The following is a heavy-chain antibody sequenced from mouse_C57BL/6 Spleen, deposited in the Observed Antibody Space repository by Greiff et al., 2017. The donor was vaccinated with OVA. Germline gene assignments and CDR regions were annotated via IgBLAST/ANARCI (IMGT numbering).Heavy chain of an antibody. Sequence: EVQLQQSGPELVKPGASVKISCKASGYTFTDYYMNWVKQSHGKSLEWIGDINPNNGGTSYNQKFKGKATLTVDKSSSTAYMELRSLTSEDSAVYYCARREAVGGYFDVWGTGTTVTVSS. CDR1: GYTFTDYY. CDR2: INPNNGGT. CDR3: ARREAVGGYFDV. V-gene: IGHV1-26*01. J-gene: IGHJ1*03. D-gene: IGHD1-1*01.